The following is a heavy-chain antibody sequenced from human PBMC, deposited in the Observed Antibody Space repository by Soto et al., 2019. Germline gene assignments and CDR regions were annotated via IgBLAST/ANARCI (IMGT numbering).Heavy chain of an antibody. CDR3: ARAKSSSSDYVWDYYYYGMDV. D-gene: IGHD6-6*01. V-gene: IGHV1-69*13. CDR2: IIPIFGTA. CDR1: GGTFSSYA. J-gene: IGHJ6*02. Sequence: SVKVSCKASGGTFSSYAISWVRQAPGQGLEWMGGIIPIFGTANYAQKFQGRVTITADESTSTAYMELSSLRSEDTAVYYCARAKSSSSDYVWDYYYYGMDVWGQGTTVTVSS.